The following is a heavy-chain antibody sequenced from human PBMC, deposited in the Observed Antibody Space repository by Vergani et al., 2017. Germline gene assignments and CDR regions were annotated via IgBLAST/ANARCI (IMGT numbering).Heavy chain of an antibody. J-gene: IGHJ4*02. CDR3: ARGHPVGSY. CDR2: IKGDGSAK. Sequence: VQLVESGGGVVQPGRSLRLSCAASGFTFGDHGIHWLRQAPGKGLEWVAAIKGDGSAKQYVESVKGRFTISRDNAKSSLYLQMNSLRVADTAVYYCARGHPVGSYWGQGTLVTVSS. CDR1: GFTFGDHG. D-gene: IGHD1-26*01. V-gene: IGHV3-7*01.